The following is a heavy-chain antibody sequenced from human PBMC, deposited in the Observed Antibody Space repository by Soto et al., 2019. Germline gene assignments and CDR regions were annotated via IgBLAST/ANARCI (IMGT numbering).Heavy chain of an antibody. J-gene: IGHJ6*02. V-gene: IGHV1-8*01. CDR2: INPNSGNT. D-gene: IGHD2-8*01. CDR1: GYTFTSFD. CDR3: ARGHSTDCSNGVCSFFYNHEMDV. Sequence: ASVKVSCKASGYTFTSFDITWLRQSTGQGLEWMGWINPNSGNTGYAQKFQGRVTMTSDTSISTVYMELTRLRSDDTAVYFCARGHSTDCSNGVCSFFYNHEMDVWGQGTTVTVSS.